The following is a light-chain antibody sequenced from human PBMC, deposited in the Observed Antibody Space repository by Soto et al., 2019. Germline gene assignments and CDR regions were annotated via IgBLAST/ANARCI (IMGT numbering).Light chain of an antibody. V-gene: IGKV1-5*03. J-gene: IGKJ4*01. CDR1: QSISSW. CDR2: KAS. CDR3: QQYNSNPIT. Sequence: DIQMTQSPSTLSASVGDRVTITCRASQSISSWLAWYQQKPGKAPKLLIYKASSLESGVPSRFSGSGSGTEFTLTISSLQPDDFATYYCQQYNSNPITFGGGTKVEIK.